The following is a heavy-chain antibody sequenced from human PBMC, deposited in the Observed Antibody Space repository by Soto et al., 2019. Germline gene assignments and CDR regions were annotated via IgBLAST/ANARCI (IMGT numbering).Heavy chain of an antibody. V-gene: IGHV3-23*01. D-gene: IGHD3-3*01. CDR3: AKDSGLPDFGVVIHAFDI. CDR2: ISGSLGSA. CDR1: GFTFRDYA. Sequence: EVQLLESGGGLGQPGGSLRLSCAASGFTFRDYAMSWVRQAPGKGLEWVSTISGSLGSAYYADSVKGRFTISRDNSNNTLYLQINSLRAEDTAVYYCAKDSGLPDFGVVIHAFDIWGQGTLVTVSS. J-gene: IGHJ3*02.